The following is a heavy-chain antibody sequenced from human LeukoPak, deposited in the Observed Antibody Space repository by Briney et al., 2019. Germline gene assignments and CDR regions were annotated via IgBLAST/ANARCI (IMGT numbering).Heavy chain of an antibody. D-gene: IGHD6-19*01. CDR2: ISGSGSST. CDR1: EFTFSSYA. V-gene: IGHV3-23*01. J-gene: IGHJ4*02. Sequence: PGGSLRLSCTASEFTFSSYAMSWVRQAPGKGLEWVSGISGSGSSTYHADSVKGRFTISRDNSKNTLFLQMNRLRAEDTAVYYCAKEGIAVAGTGDDYWGQGTLVTVSS. CDR3: AKEGIAVAGTGDDY.